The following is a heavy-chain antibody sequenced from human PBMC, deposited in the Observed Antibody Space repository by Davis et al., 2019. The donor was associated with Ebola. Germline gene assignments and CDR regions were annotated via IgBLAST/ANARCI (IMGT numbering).Heavy chain of an antibody. CDR3: AKDVGYAYPDE. D-gene: IGHD2-2*01. J-gene: IGHJ4*02. CDR1: GFTFSSSV. CDR2: ISGGGTIT. V-gene: IGHV3-23*01. Sequence: PGGSLRLSCAASGFTFSSSVMNWVRQAPGKGLEWVSTISGGGTITYYADSVRGRFTISRDNSKNTLYLQINSLRAEDTAVYYCAKDVGYAYPDEWGQGTLVTVSS.